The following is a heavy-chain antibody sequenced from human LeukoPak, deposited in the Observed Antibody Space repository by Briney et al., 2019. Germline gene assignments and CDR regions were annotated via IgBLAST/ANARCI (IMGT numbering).Heavy chain of an antibody. V-gene: IGHV1-8*01. Sequence: ASVKVSCKASGHTFTSYDINWVRQATGQGLEWMGWMNPNSGNTGYAQKFQGRVTMTRNTSISTAYMELSSLRSEDTAVYYCAKYNWNYGFDPWGQGTLVTVSS. J-gene: IGHJ5*02. CDR2: MNPNSGNT. CDR3: AKYNWNYGFDP. CDR1: GHTFTSYD. D-gene: IGHD1-7*01.